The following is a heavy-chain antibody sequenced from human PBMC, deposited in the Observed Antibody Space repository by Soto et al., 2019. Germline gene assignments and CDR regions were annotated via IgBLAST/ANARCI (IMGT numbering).Heavy chain of an antibody. V-gene: IGHV4-59*08. J-gene: IGHJ6*03. CDR2: IYYSGST. CDR1: GGSISSYY. CDR3: ARHIVVVPAAITYYYYTDV. D-gene: IGHD2-2*01. Sequence: SETLSLTCTVSGGSISSYYWSWIRQPPGKGLEWIGYIYYSGSTNYNPSLKSRVTISVDTSKNQFSLKLSSVTAADTAVYYCARHIVVVPAAITYYYYTDVWGKGTTVTVSS.